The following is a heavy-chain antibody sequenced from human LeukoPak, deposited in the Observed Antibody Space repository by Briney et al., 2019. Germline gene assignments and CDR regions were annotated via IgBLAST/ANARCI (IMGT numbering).Heavy chain of an antibody. CDR3: ARDRTTVTILDF. J-gene: IGHJ4*02. CDR2: INPKSGGT. D-gene: IGHD4-17*01. Sequence: ASVKVSCKASGYTFTGYYMHWVRQAPGQGLEWMGWINPKSGGTNYAQKFQGRVTMTRDTSITTAYMELSRLRSDDTAVYYCARDRTTVTILDFWGQGSLVTVSS. CDR1: GYTFTGYY. V-gene: IGHV1-2*02.